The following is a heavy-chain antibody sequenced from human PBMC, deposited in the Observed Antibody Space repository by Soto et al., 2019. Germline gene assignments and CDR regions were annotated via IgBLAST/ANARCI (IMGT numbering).Heavy chain of an antibody. D-gene: IGHD6-19*01. CDR3: ERDSTLKDSSGWYGTFDQ. CDR1: GYTFTSYG. CDR2: ISTYNGNT. Sequence: QVQLGQSGAEVKKPGASVKVSCKASGYTFTSYGISWVRQAPVQGVEWMGWISTYNGNTNYAQKLQSRVTMTTDTSTSTAYMELRSLRSDDTAVYYCERDSTLKDSSGWYGTFDQWGEGTLGIVSS. J-gene: IGHJ4*02. V-gene: IGHV1-18*04.